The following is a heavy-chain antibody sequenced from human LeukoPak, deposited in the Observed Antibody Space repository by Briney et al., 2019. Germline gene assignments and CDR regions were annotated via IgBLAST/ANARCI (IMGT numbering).Heavy chain of an antibody. D-gene: IGHD2-2*01. V-gene: IGHV4-34*01. CDR1: GGSFSGYY. CDR3: GSAPYQLPEG. J-gene: IGHJ4*02. Sequence: SETLSLTCAVYGGSFSGYYWSWNRQPPGKGLEWIGEINHSGSTNYNPSLKSRVTISVDTSKNQFSLKLSSVTAADTAVYYCGSAPYQLPEGWGQGTLVTVSS. CDR2: INHSGST.